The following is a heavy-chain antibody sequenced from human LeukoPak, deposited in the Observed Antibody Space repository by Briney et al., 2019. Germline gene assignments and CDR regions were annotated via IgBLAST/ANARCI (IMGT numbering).Heavy chain of an antibody. Sequence: SETLSLTCTVSGGSVSSTSSSYFWNWMRQPPGKGLEWIGYIYHTGNTKYNPSLESRVTVSVDTFKNQFSLKLRSVTAADTAVYYCTRSIMNFYVSGTWGRGTLVTVSS. V-gene: IGHV4-61*01. D-gene: IGHD3-10*01. J-gene: IGHJ5*02. CDR3: TRSIMNFYVSGT. CDR2: IYHTGNT. CDR1: GGSVSSTSSSYF.